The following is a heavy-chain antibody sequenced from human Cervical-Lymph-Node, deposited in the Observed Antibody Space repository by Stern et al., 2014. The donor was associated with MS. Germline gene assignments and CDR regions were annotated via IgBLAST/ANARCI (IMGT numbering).Heavy chain of an antibody. V-gene: IGHV5-51*01. CDR2: IYPGDSDT. Sequence: EVQLEQSGAEVKKPGESLKISCKGSGYTFSNSWIGWVRQMPGRGLEWMGIIYPGDSDTRYSPSFQGHITISADKSISTAYLQWNSLKASDTAIFYCARGSAGAGAFFDYWGQGTLVTVSS. CDR1: GYTFSNSW. J-gene: IGHJ4*02. CDR3: ARGSAGAGAFFDY. D-gene: IGHD2-8*02.